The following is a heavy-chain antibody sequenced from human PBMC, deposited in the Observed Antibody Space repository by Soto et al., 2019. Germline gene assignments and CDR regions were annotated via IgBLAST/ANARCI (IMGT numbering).Heavy chain of an antibody. V-gene: IGHV1-69*01. CDR3: ARDRDFGNYFDSAY. CDR1: GGTFDIYA. J-gene: IGHJ4*02. Sequence: QVQLVQSGAEVRKPGSSVKVSCKASGGTFDIYAVSWVRQAPGQGLEWMGGIIPMFGTPYYGQRLQGRVTISADESTGTAYMELSSLRSEDTAVYYCARDRDFGNYFDSAYWGQGTLVTVSS. CDR2: IIPMFGTP. D-gene: IGHD1-26*01.